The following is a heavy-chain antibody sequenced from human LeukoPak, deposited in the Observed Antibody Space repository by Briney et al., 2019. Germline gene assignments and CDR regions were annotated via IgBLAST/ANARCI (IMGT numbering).Heavy chain of an antibody. D-gene: IGHD6-19*01. CDR2: IYYSGST. J-gene: IGHJ5*02. CDR1: GGSISSYY. V-gene: IGHV4-59*01. CDR3: AREEYSSGWYERGWFDP. Sequence: SETLSLTCTVSGGSISSYYWSWIRQPPGKGLEWIGYIYYSGSTNYSPSLKSRVTISVDTSKNQFSLKLSSVTAADTAVYYCAREEYSSGWYERGWFDPWGQGTLVTVSS.